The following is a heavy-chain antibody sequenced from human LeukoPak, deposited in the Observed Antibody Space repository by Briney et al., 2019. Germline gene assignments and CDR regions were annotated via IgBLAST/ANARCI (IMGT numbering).Heavy chain of an antibody. CDR1: GYTFTNFD. V-gene: IGHV1-8*01. J-gene: IGHJ4*02. CDR3: ARALMGTAALY. D-gene: IGHD2-2*01. CDR2: VNPVTGNA. Sequence: ASVKVSCKASGYTFTNFDINWVRQAPGQGLEWMGWVNPVTGNAGSAQKFQGRVTLTRDTSISTAYMELSSLTSDDTAFYYCARALMGTAALYWGQGTLVTVSS.